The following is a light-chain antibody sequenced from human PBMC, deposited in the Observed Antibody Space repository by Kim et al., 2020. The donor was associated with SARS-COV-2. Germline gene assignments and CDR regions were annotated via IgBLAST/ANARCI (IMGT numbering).Light chain of an antibody. CDR3: NSRDSTTNQLI. V-gene: IGLV3-19*01. CDR2: GKN. Sequence: ALGQTVRITCQGDSLRSYYASWYQQKPGQAPVVVIYGKNDRLSGIPDRFSGSRSGSTASLTITGAQAEDEADYYCNSRDSTTNQLIFGGGTKVTVL. J-gene: IGLJ2*01. CDR1: SLRSYY.